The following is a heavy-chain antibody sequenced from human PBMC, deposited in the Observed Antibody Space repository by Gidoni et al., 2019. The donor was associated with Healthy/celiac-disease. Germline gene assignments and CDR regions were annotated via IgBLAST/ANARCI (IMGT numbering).Heavy chain of an antibody. Sequence: EVQLVESGGGLVQPGGSLRLSCAASGFTFSSYWMSWGRQAPGKGLEWVAKKKEDGSEKKYVDSGKGRFNISRDNAKNSLYLQKNSLRAEETGGYYCARGSYGMDVWGQGTTVTGSS. V-gene: IGHV3-7*01. CDR2: KKEDGSEK. CDR3: ARGSYGMDV. J-gene: IGHJ6*02. CDR1: GFTFSSYW.